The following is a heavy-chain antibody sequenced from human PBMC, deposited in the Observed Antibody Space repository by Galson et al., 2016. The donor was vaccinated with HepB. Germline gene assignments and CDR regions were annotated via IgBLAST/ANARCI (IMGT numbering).Heavy chain of an antibody. D-gene: IGHD3-9*01. V-gene: IGHV3-7*01. J-gene: IGHJ4*02. CDR2: LKRNGGDQ. CDR1: GFPFSDHW. Sequence: SLRLSCAASGFPFSDHWMHWVRQAPGKGLEWVANLKRNGGDQFYVDSVRGRFTVSRDDVKNSFFLQMSSLRVEDTAVYYCVRGPTYGIRSNFLDHWGQGTVVTVSS. CDR3: VRGPTYGIRSNFLDH.